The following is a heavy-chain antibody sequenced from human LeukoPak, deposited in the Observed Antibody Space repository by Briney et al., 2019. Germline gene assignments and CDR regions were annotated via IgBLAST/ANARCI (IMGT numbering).Heavy chain of an antibody. J-gene: IGHJ4*02. CDR2: IHTSGST. CDR3: ARAWQWLPLDS. CDR1: GGSISSDY. Sequence: ETLSLTCTVSGGSISSDYWSWIRQPAGKGLEWIGRIHTSGSTNYNPSLKSRVTMSVDTSKNQFSLKVTSVTAADTAVYYCARAWQWLPLDSWGQGTLVTVSS. D-gene: IGHD6-19*01. V-gene: IGHV4-4*07.